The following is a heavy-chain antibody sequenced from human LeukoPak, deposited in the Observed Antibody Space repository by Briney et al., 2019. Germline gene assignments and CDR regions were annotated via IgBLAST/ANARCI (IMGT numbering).Heavy chain of an antibody. Sequence: PGGSLRLSCAASGFTFSSYWMSWVRQAPGKGLEWVSYISSSSSTIYYADSVKGRFTISRDNAKNSLYLQMNSLRAEDTAVYYCASLPGAPVYYYYYMDVWGKGTTVTVSS. CDR1: GFTFSSYW. CDR2: ISSSSSTI. V-gene: IGHV3-48*01. D-gene: IGHD3-10*01. CDR3: ASLPGAPVYYYYYMDV. J-gene: IGHJ6*03.